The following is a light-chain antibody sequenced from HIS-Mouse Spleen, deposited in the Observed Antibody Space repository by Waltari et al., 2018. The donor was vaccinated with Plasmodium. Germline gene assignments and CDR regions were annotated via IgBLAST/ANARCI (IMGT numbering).Light chain of an antibody. CDR1: QGIRSY. J-gene: IGKJ1*01. V-gene: IGKV1D-8*02. Sequence: AISMTQSPSFLSASTGDQATISCRMSQGIRSYLAWYQQKPGKAPELLIYAASTLQSGVPSRFSGSGSGTDFTLTISCLQSEDFATYYCQQYYSFPQTFGQGTKVEIK. CDR2: AAS. CDR3: QQYYSFPQT.